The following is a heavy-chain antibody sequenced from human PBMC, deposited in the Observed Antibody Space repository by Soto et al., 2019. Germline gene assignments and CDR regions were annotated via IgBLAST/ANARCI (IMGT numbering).Heavy chain of an antibody. D-gene: IGHD5-18*01. Sequence: LSLTCAVYGGSFIGYYWSWIRQPAVKGLEWIGEINHSGSTNYNPSLKSRVTISVDTSKNQFSLKLSSVTAADTAVYYCARGYPLRRGYSYGSRHYGMDVWGRGTTVTVS. V-gene: IGHV4-34*01. CDR2: INHSGST. CDR1: GGSFIGYY. J-gene: IGHJ6*02. CDR3: ARGYPLRRGYSYGSRHYGMDV.